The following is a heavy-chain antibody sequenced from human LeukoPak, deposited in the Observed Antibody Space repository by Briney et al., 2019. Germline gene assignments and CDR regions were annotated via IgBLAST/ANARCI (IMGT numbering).Heavy chain of an antibody. Sequence: GGSLRLSCAASGFTFSTYGMHWVRQAPGKGLEWVAFLRYDGSNKYYADSVKGRFTISRDNSKNTLYLQMNSLRAEDTAVYYCAKDVVNCGSTSCYFYYYMDVWGKGATVTVSS. V-gene: IGHV3-30*02. D-gene: IGHD2-2*01. CDR1: GFTFSTYG. J-gene: IGHJ6*03. CDR3: AKDVVNCGSTSCYFYYYMDV. CDR2: LRYDGSNK.